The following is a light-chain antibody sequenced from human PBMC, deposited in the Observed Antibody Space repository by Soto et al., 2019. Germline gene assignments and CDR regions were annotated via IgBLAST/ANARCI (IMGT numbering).Light chain of an antibody. J-gene: IGKJ5*01. CDR2: DAS. CDR3: QQYNNWPPIT. V-gene: IGKV1-5*01. Sequence: DIKMTQSPSTLSASVGDRVTITCRASQSISSWLAWYQQKPGKAPKLLIYDASSLESGVPSRFSGSGSGTEFTLTISSLQSEDFAVYYCQQYNNWPPITFGQGTRLEIK. CDR1: QSISSW.